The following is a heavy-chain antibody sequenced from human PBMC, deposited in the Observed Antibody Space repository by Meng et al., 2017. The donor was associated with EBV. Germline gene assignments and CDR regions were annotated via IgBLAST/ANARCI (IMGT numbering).Heavy chain of an antibody. V-gene: IGHV1-69*01. D-gene: IGHD3-10*01. CDR3: ASESGRGYTPDY. CDR2: FLPRLGAP. Sequence: VPLVQSAAAGNKPVASVKVSCKTSGGPFRYYAISWVRQAPGQGLEWLGGFLPRLGAPNYAQKFHGRVKITADESTSTHYMDLSSLRSEDTAIYYCASESGRGYTPDYWGQGTLVTVSS. J-gene: IGHJ4*02. CDR1: GGPFRYYA.